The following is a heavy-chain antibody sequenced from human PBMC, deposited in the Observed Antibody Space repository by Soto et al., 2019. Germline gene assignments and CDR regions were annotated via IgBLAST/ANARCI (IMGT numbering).Heavy chain of an antibody. J-gene: IGHJ4*02. D-gene: IGHD5-18*01. Sequence: QVQLVQSGGEVKKPGASVKVSCKASGYTFTSYGTGWVRQAPGKGLEWLGWINAYNGNTNFAQKLQVRVTMTTDTSTSTAYMELRSLRSDDTAVYYCARDVGYGLIDYWGQGTLVTVSS. CDR3: ARDVGYGLIDY. CDR1: GYTFTSYG. CDR2: INAYNGNT. V-gene: IGHV1-18*01.